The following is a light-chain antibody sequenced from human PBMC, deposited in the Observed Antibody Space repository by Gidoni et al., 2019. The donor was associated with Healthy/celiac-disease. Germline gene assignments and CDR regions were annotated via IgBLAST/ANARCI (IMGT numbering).Light chain of an antibody. V-gene: IGKV1-5*03. J-gene: IGKJ3*01. CDR1: QSTSSW. CDR2: KAS. CDR3: QQYNSYPFT. Sequence: DIQMTQSPSTLSASVGDRVTITCRASQSTSSWLAWYKQKPGKAPKLLIYKASSLESGVPSRFSGSGSGTEFTLTISSLQPDDFATYYCQQYNSYPFTFGPGTKVDIK.